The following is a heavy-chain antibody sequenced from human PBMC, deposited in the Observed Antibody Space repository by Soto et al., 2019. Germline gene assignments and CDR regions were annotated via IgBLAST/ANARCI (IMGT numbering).Heavy chain of an antibody. CDR2: ISDDGDKV. Sequence: QVQLVESGGGVVQPGRSLSLSCAASEFTFSDYAMHWVRQAPGKGLEWVAVISDDGDKVFYADSMKDRLTISRDNSKSTLFLQLTSMGPEDTALYYCARAHYHDSSGPNGHAFDIWGQGTLVTVSS. CDR3: ARAHYHDSSGPNGHAFDI. D-gene: IGHD3-22*01. J-gene: IGHJ3*02. V-gene: IGHV3-30-3*01. CDR1: EFTFSDYA.